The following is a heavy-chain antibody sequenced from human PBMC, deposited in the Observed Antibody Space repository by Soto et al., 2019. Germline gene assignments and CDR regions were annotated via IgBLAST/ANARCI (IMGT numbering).Heavy chain of an antibody. CDR2: ISSSSSYI. Sequence: GGSLRLSCAASGFTFSSYSMNWVHQAPGKGLEWVSSISSSSSYIYYADSVKGRFTISRDNAKNSLYLQMNSLRAEDTAVYYCARDLDTRPAAMPETPGSRYYYGMDVWGQGTTVTVSS. D-gene: IGHD2-2*01. CDR3: ARDLDTRPAAMPETPGSRYYYGMDV. V-gene: IGHV3-21*01. J-gene: IGHJ6*02. CDR1: GFTFSSYS.